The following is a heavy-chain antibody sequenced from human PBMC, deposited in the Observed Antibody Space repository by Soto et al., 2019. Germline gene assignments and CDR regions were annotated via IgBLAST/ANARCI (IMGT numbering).Heavy chain of an antibody. D-gene: IGHD1-26*01. CDR3: ARGIVGATLGAFDI. Sequence: ASVKVSCKASGYTFTSYAMHWGRQAPGQRLEWMGWINAGNGNTKYSQKFQGRVTITRDTSASTAYMELSSLRSEDTAVYYCARGIVGATLGAFDIWGQGTMVTVSS. CDR2: INAGNGNT. CDR1: GYTFTSYA. V-gene: IGHV1-3*01. J-gene: IGHJ3*02.